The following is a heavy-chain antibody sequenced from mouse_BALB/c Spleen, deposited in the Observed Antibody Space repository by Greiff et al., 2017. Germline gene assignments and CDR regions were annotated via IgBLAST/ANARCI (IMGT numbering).Heavy chain of an antibody. Sequence: VQLQQSGAELARPGASVKLSCKASGYTFTSYWMQWVKQRPGQGLEWIGAIYPGDGDTRYTQKFKGKATLTADKSSSTAYMQLSSLTSEDSAVYYCTRHYYGSRSYAMDCWDQGTSVTVSS. J-gene: IGHJ4*01. CDR3: TRHYYGSRSYAMDC. V-gene: IGHV1-87*01. D-gene: IGHD1-1*01. CDR1: GYTFTSYW. CDR2: IYPGDGDT.